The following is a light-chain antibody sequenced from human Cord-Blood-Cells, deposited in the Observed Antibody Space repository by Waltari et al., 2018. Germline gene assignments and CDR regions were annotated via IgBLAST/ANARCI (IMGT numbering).Light chain of an antibody. CDR2: GAS. J-gene: IGKJ5*01. V-gene: IGKV3-20*01. CDR1: QSVSSSY. CDR3: QQYGSSPPIT. Sequence: EIVLTQSPGTLSLSPGERATLSCRASQSVSSSYLAWYQQKPGQAPRLLIYGASSRATGIPCRFSGSGSGTDFTRTISRLEPEDFAVYYCQQYGSSPPITFGQGTRLEIK.